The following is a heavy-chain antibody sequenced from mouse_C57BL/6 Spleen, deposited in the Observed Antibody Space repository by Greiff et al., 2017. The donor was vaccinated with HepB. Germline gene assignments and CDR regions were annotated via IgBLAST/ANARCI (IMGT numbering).Heavy chain of an antibody. V-gene: IGHV1-50*01. J-gene: IGHJ2*01. CDR1: GYTFTSYW. Sequence: VQLQQPGAELVKPGASVKLSCKASGYTFTSYWMQWVKQRPGQGLEWIGEIDPSDSYTNYNQKFKGKATLTVDTSSSTAYMQLSSLTSEDSAVYYCARPRRGYYFDYWGQGTTLTVSS. CDR2: IDPSDSYT. D-gene: IGHD3-3*01. CDR3: ARPRRGYYFDY.